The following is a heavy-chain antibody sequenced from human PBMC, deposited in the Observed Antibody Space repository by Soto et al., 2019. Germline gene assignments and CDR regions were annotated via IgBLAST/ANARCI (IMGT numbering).Heavy chain of an antibody. Sequence: QITLKESGPTLVKPTQTLTLTCTFSGFSLSTTGVGVGWIRQPPGKALEWLALSYWDDDKRYNPSLKSRLNITKDTSKNHVVLTMTIMDPVDTATYYCVQSRCGGDCLQSYSSHSYYGLHVWGQGTTDSVSS. CDR2: SYWDDDK. CDR1: GFSLSTTGVG. V-gene: IGHV2-5*02. CDR3: VQSRCGGDCLQSYSSHSYYGLHV. D-gene: IGHD2-21*01. J-gene: IGHJ6*02.